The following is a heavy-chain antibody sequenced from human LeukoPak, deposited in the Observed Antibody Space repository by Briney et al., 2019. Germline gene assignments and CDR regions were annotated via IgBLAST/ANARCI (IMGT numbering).Heavy chain of an antibody. V-gene: IGHV3-23*01. CDR2: IGGIGAST. CDR3: AKAAYGNYVNWFDP. CDR1: GFTFSSHA. Sequence: GGSLRLSCAASGFTFSSHAMNWVRQAPGKGLEWVSSIGGIGASTYYADSVKGRFTISRDNSKNTLYLQMNSLRAEDTALYYCAKAAYGNYVNWFDPWGQGILVIVSS. D-gene: IGHD4-11*01. J-gene: IGHJ5*02.